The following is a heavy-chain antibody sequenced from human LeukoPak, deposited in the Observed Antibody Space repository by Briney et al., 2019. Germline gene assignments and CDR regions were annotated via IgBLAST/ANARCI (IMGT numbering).Heavy chain of an antibody. CDR3: ARVAYYYDSSGYPFY. CDR1: GYTFTSYG. V-gene: IGHV1-18*01. CDR2: ISAYNGNT. J-gene: IGHJ4*02. D-gene: IGHD3-22*01. Sequence: ASVKVSCKASGYTFTSYGISWVRQAPGQGLEWMGWISAYNGNTSYEQKLQGRVTMTTDTSTSTAYMELRSLRSDDTAVYYCARVAYYYDSSGYPFYWGQGTLVTVSS.